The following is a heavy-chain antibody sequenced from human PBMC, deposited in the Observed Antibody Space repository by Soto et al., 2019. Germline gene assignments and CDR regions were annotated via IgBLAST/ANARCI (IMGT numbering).Heavy chain of an antibody. V-gene: IGHV4-34*01. Sequence: QVQLQQWGSGLLKPSETLSLTCAVYGGSFSGYYWSWIRQPPGKGLEWIGEINHSGSTNYNPSLKSRVTISVDTSKNQFSLKLSSVTAADTAVYYCARGGYCSSTSCLTDVLLWFGEFDYWGQGTLVTVSS. CDR3: ARGGYCSSTSCLTDVLLWFGEFDY. D-gene: IGHD2-2*01. CDR2: INHSGST. CDR1: GGSFSGYY. J-gene: IGHJ4*02.